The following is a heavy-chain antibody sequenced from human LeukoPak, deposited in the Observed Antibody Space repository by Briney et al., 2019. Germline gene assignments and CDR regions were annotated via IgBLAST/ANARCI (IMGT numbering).Heavy chain of an antibody. CDR3: AKDLTGYKLYYFDY. Sequence: GGSLRLSCAASGFTFSSYGMHWVRQAPGKGQEWVAVISYDGSNKYYADSVKGRFTISRDNSKNTLYLQMNSLRAEDTAVYYCAKDLTGYKLYYFDYWGQGTLVTVSS. CDR2: ISYDGSNK. J-gene: IGHJ4*02. V-gene: IGHV3-30*18. CDR1: GFTFSSYG. D-gene: IGHD5-24*01.